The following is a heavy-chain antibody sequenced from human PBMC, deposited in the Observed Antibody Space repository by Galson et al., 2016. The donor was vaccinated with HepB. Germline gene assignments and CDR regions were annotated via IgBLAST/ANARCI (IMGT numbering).Heavy chain of an antibody. CDR2: IGDTGSRI. CDR3: ARDVSPYASPPDY. Sequence: SLRLSCAASGFTFSSYSMNWVRQAPGKGLEWVSYIGDTGSRIYYADSAKGRFTISRDNARNSLYMQMNSLRDDGTGVYYCARDVSPYASPPDYWGQGTLVTVSS. V-gene: IGHV3-48*02. J-gene: IGHJ4*02. D-gene: IGHD2-2*01. CDR1: GFTFSSYS.